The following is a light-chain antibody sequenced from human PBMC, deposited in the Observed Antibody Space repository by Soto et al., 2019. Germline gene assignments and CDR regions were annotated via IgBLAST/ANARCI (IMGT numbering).Light chain of an antibody. CDR3: FSHRGGDSHV. J-gene: IGLJ1*01. Sequence: QSVLAQPASVSGSPGQSITISCTGTSSDVGAYNYVSWYQQYPGKAPKLMIYGVTNRPSGVSNRFSGSKTGNTASLTISGLQDEDEADYYCFSHRGGDSHVFGTGTKVTV. CDR1: SSDVGAYNY. V-gene: IGLV2-14*01. CDR2: GVT.